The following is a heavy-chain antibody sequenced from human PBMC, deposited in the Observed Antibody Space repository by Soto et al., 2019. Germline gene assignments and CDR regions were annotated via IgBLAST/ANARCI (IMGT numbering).Heavy chain of an antibody. CDR2: IYYSGST. CDR1: GGSISSYY. J-gene: IGHJ5*02. CDR3: ARALVDYYDSSEVPSWFDP. Sequence: PSETLSLTCTVSGGSISSYYWSWIRQPPGKGLEWIGYIYYSGSTNYNPSLKSRVTISVDTSKNQFSLKLSSVTAADTAVYYCARALVDYYDSSEVPSWFDPWGQGTLVTVSS. V-gene: IGHV4-59*01. D-gene: IGHD3-22*01.